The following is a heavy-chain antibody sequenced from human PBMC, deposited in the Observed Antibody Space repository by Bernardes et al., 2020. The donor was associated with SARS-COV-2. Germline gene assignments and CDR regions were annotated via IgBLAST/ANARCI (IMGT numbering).Heavy chain of an antibody. D-gene: IGHD3-3*01. V-gene: IGHV4-4*07. CDR1: GGSISNFY. CDR3: AREFISSYYDVWCGYYVPGGMDV. Sequence: SETLSLTCIVSGGSISNFYWTWIRQPAGKGLVWIGRIHTSGSTNYNPSLKSRVTMLSDTTKNQLSLLLSSVTAADTAVYYCAREFISSYYDVWCGYYVPGGMDVWGQGTTVTVSS. J-gene: IGHJ6*02. CDR2: IHTSGST.